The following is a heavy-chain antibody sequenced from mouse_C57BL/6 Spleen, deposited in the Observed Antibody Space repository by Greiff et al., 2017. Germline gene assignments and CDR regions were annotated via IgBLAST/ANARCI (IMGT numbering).Heavy chain of an antibody. J-gene: IGHJ3*01. CDR1: GYTFTEYT. V-gene: IGHV1-62-2*01. CDR2: FYPGSGSI. Sequence: QVQLQQSGAELVKPGASVKLSCKASGYTFTEYTIHWVKQRSGQGLEWIGWFYPGSGSIKYNEKFKDKATLTADKSSSTVYMELSRLTSEDSAVYFWARHEAYYGNPQLGFAYWGQGTLVTVSA. CDR3: ARHEAYYGNPQLGFAY. D-gene: IGHD2-10*01.